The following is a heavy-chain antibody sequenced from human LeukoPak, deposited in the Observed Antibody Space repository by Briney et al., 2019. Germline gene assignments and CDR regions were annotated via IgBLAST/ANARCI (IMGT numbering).Heavy chain of an antibody. D-gene: IGHD3-3*01. J-gene: IGHJ4*02. Sequence: GASVKVSCKASGGTFSSYAISWVRQAPGQGLEWMGRIIPILGIANYAQKFQGRVTITADKSTSTAYMELSSLRSEDTAVYYCARDRTYDFWSGYPNYFDYWGQGTLVTVSS. CDR2: IIPILGIA. CDR3: ARDRTYDFWSGYPNYFDY. CDR1: GGTFSSYA. V-gene: IGHV1-69*04.